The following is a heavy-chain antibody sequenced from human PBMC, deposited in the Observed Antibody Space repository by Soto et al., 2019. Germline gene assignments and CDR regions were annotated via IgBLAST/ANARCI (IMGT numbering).Heavy chain of an antibody. D-gene: IGHD6-13*01. CDR1: GYSFTIYC. CDR3: ASIAAAGTLASDY. V-gene: IGHV5-10-1*01. CDR2: IDPSDSYT. J-gene: IGHJ4*02. Sequence: PGESLKISCKGAGYSFTIYCISWVLQMPGKGLEWMGRIDPSDSYTNYSPSFQGHVTISADKSISTAYLQWSSLKASDTAMYYCASIAAAGTLASDYWGQGTLVT.